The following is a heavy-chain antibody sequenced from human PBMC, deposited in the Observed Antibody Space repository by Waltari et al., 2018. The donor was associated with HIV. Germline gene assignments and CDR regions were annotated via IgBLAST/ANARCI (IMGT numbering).Heavy chain of an antibody. V-gene: IGHV3-7*01. Sequence: MQLVESGGGLVQRGGSLRLSCTASGFTFTSHWMSWVRQGPGKAIEWLDNINYDGNEKYYVKSVRRRFTMSGDNANNSLFLEMNSRKECDTAVYYCVRENDFRTIFFNDYYAIDVCGQGTSVT. CDR2: INYDGNEK. J-gene: IGHJ6*02. CDR1: GFTFTSHW. CDR3: VRENDFRTIFFNDYYAIDV. D-gene: IGHD3-3*01.